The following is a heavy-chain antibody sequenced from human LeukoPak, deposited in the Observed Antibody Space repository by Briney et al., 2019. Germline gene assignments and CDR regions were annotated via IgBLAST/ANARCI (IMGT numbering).Heavy chain of an antibody. V-gene: IGHV3-66*01. J-gene: IGHJ6*02. CDR2: IYSGGST. CDR1: GFTVSSNY. CDR3: AKAVVPAAMARVTYYGMDV. D-gene: IGHD2-2*01. Sequence: GGSLTLSCAASGFTVSSNYMSWVRQAPGQGLEWVSVIYSGGSTYYADSVKGTFTIPRDNSKNTLYPQMNRLRAEDTAVYYCAKAVVPAAMARVTYYGMDVRGQGTTVTVSS.